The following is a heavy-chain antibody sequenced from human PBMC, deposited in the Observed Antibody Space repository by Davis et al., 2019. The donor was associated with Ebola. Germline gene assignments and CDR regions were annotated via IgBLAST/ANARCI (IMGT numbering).Heavy chain of an antibody. Sequence: GESLKISCAASGFTFSSYWMHWVRQAPGKGLVWVSRINSDGSSTSYADSVKGRFTISRDNAKNTLYLQMNSLRAEDTAVYYCARDGSTSLFDYWGQGTLVTVSS. CDR2: INSDGSST. V-gene: IGHV3-74*01. CDR3: ARDGSTSLFDY. CDR1: GFTFSSYW. D-gene: IGHD2-2*01. J-gene: IGHJ4*02.